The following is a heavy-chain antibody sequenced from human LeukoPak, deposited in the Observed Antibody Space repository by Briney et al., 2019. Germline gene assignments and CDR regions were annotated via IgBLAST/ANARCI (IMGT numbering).Heavy chain of an antibody. CDR1: GFTFSSYA. Sequence: PGGSLRLSCAASGFTFSSYAMSWVRQAPGKGLEWVSAISGSGGSTYYADSVKGRFTISRDNSKNTLYLQMNSLRAEDTAVYYCAKESPDLWWLHGGLDYWGQGTLVTVSS. CDR2: ISGSGGST. CDR3: AKESPDLWWLHGGLDY. J-gene: IGHJ4*02. V-gene: IGHV3-23*01. D-gene: IGHD5-12*01.